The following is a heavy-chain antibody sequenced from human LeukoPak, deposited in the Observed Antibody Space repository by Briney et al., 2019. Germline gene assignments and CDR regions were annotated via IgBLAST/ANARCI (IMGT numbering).Heavy chain of an antibody. CDR1: GFTFSSCS. CDR2: ISSSSSYI. D-gene: IGHD5-12*01. Sequence: PEGSLRLSCAASGFTFSSCSMNWVRQAPGKGLEWVSSISSSSSYIYYADSVKGRFTISRDNAKNSLYLQMNSLRAEDTAVYYCARVATIKKYYFDYWGQGTLVTVSS. J-gene: IGHJ4*02. V-gene: IGHV3-21*01. CDR3: ARVATIKKYYFDY.